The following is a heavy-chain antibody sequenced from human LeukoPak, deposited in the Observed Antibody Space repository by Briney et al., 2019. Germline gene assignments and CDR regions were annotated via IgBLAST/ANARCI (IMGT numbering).Heavy chain of an antibody. D-gene: IGHD3-22*01. CDR3: AKDPTDFDSSGQTYFDY. CDR2: ISASGGTT. CDR1: GFTFSSYA. Sequence: GGSLRLSCAASGFTFSSYAMSWVRQAPGKGLEWVSGISASGGTTYYADSVKGRFTISRDNSENTLVLQLNSLRAEDTAVYYCAKDPTDFDSSGQTYFDYWGQGTLVTVSS. J-gene: IGHJ4*02. V-gene: IGHV3-23*01.